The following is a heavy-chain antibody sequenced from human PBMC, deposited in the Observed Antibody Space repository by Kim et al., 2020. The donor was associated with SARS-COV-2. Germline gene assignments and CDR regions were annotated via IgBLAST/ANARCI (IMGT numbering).Heavy chain of an antibody. CDR2: T. Sequence: THSNPSLKSRVTISVDTSKNQFSLKLSSVTAADTAVYYCASNYDGDAFDIWGQGTMVTVSS. CDR3: ASNYDGDAFDI. J-gene: IGHJ3*02. D-gene: IGHD3-22*01. V-gene: IGHV4-59*01.